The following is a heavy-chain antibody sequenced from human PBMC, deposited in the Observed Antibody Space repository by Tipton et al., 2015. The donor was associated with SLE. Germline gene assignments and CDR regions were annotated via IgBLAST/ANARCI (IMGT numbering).Heavy chain of an antibody. CDR2: INHSGST. Sequence: TLSLTCAVYGGSFSGYYWSWNRQPPGKGLEWIGEINHSGSTNYNPSLKSRVTISVETSKNQFSLKLSSVTAADTAVYYCAREGVPRTRGFDYWGQGTLVTVSS. CDR3: AREGVPRTRGFDY. J-gene: IGHJ4*02. CDR1: GGSFSGYY. D-gene: IGHD1-1*01. V-gene: IGHV4-34*01.